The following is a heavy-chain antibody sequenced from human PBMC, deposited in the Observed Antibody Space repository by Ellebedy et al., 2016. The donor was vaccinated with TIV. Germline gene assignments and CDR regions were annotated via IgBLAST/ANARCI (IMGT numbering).Heavy chain of an antibody. CDR3: ARPDGGNSDFDY. V-gene: IGHV5-51*01. CDR1: GNSFTNFW. J-gene: IGHJ4*02. Sequence: GESLKISXKVSGNSFTNFWIGWVRQMPGKGLEWMGIIYPGDSDTRYSPSFQGHVTISADKSINTAYLQWSSLKASDSAMYYCARPDGGNSDFDYWGQGTLVNVSS. CDR2: IYPGDSDT. D-gene: IGHD4-23*01.